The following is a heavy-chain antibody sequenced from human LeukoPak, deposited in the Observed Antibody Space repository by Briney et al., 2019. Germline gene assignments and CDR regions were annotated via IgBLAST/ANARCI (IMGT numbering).Heavy chain of an antibody. CDR3: PRITKIAVAGRGYYYYGMDV. CDR2: IDWDDDK. V-gene: IGHV2-70*11. Sequence: ESGPTLVNPTQTPTLTCTFSGFSLSTSGMCVRWIRQPPGKALEWLARIDWDDDKYYSTSLKTRLTISKDTSKNQVVLTMTNMDPVGTATYYCPRITKIAVAGRGYYYYGMDVWGQGTTVTVSS. CDR1: GFSLSTSGMC. J-gene: IGHJ6*02. D-gene: IGHD6-19*01.